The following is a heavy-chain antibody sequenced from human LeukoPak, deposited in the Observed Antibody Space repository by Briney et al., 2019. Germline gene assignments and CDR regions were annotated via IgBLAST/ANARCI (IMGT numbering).Heavy chain of an antibody. CDR2: IYYSGST. J-gene: IGHJ6*03. CDR3: ARVLRHYYYYMDV. D-gene: IGHD2/OR15-2a*01. CDR1: GGSISSSSYY. Sequence: SETLSLTCTVSGGSISSSSYYWGWIRQPPGKGLEWIGSIYYSGSTYYNPSLKSRVTISVDTSKNQFSLKLSSVTAADTAVYYCARVLRHYYYYMDVWGKGTTVTISS. V-gene: IGHV4-39*01.